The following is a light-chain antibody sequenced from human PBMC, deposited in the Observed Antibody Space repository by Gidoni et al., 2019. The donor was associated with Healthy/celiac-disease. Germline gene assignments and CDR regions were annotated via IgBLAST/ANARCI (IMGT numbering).Light chain of an antibody. J-gene: IGLJ3*02. CDR2: EVS. Sequence: SALPQPASVSGSPGHSITLSCTGTSSDVGSYHLVSWYQQHPGKAPKLMIYEVSKRPSGVSNRFSGSKSGNTASLTISGLQAEDEADYYCCSYAGSSTLGVFGGGTKLTVL. CDR3: CSYAGSSTLGV. CDR1: SSDVGSYHL. V-gene: IGLV2-23*02.